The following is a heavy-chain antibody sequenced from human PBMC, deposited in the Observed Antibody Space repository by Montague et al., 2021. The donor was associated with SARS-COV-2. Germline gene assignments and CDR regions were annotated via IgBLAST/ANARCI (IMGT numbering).Heavy chain of an antibody. Sequence: PALVKPTQTLTLTCTFSGFSLSTSGMCVSWIRQPPGKALEWLARSDWDYYRYYSTSLKTRLTISKDTSKNQVVLTMTNMDPVDTATYYCARSVAGIAVALDYWGQGTLVTVSS. CDR3: ARSVAGIAVALDY. D-gene: IGHD6-19*01. CDR2: SDWDYYR. V-gene: IGHV2-70*11. CDR1: GFSLSTSGMC. J-gene: IGHJ4*02.